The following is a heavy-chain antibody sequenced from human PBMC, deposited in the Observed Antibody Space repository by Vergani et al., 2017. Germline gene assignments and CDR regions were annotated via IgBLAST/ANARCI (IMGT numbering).Heavy chain of an antibody. J-gene: IGHJ4*02. D-gene: IGHD2-15*01. V-gene: IGHV5-51*01. CDR3: ASDAGHCSGGSWGVYCFDY. CDR1: GYSFTSYW. Sequence: EVQLVQSGAEVKKPGESLTISCKGSGYSFTSYWIGWVRQMPGKGLEWMGIIYPGDSDTRYSPSFQGQVTISAAKSISTAYLQWSSLKASDTAMYYCASDAGHCSGGSWGVYCFDYWGQGTLVTVSS. CDR2: IYPGDSDT.